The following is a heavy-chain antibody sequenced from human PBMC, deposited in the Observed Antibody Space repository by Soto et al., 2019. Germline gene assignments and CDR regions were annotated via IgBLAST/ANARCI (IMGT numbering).Heavy chain of an antibody. V-gene: IGHV1-69*01. Sequence: QVQLVQSGAEVRKPGSSVKVSCTASGGTFGRPAISWVRQAPGQGLAWMGGIIPIFVTANPAQKFQGRVTIIADESTSTVYMELSSLRSEDTAMYYCARGWGYDSNDYYYAYWGQGTLVIVSS. CDR3: ARGWGYDSNDYYYAY. J-gene: IGHJ4*02. CDR1: GGTFGRPA. CDR2: IIPIFVTA. D-gene: IGHD3-22*01.